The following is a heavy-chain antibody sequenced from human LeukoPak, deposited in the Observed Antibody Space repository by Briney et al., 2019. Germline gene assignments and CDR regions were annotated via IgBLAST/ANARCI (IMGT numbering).Heavy chain of an antibody. CDR1: GGSISHYF. D-gene: IGHD6-19*01. Sequence: SETLSLTCTVSGGSISHYFWSWIRQPPGKALEWIGYIYYSGSTNYNPSLKSRVTISVDTSKNQFSLKLSSVTAADTAVYYCASLSGNWFDPWGQGTLVTVSS. CDR3: ASLSGNWFDP. CDR2: IYYSGST. V-gene: IGHV4-59*08. J-gene: IGHJ5*02.